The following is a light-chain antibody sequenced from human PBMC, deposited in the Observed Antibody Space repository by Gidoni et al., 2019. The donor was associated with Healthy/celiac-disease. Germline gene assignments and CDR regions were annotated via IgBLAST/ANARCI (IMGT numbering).Light chain of an antibody. CDR3: QAWDSSTAWV. V-gene: IGLV3-1*01. CDR2: QDS. Sequence: YELNQPPSVSVSPVQTDSITCSGDKLGDKYACWYQQKQGQSPVLVIYQDSKRPAGIPARFSVSNSGITATIIISGTQAMDDADYYWQAWDSSTAWVFGGATKLPVL. J-gene: IGLJ2*01. CDR1: KLGDKY.